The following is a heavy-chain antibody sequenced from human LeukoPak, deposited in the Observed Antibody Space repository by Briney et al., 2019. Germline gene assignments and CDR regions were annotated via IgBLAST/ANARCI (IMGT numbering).Heavy chain of an antibody. J-gene: IGHJ4*02. CDR3: ARGWWLQLSLGLDY. CDR1: GFTFSSYA. Sequence: GGSLRLSCAASGFTFSSYAMHWVRQAPGKGLEWVAVISYDGSNKYYADSVKGRSTISRDNSKNTLYLQMNSLRAEDTAVYYCARGWWLQLSLGLDYWGQGTLVTVSS. D-gene: IGHD5-24*01. CDR2: ISYDGSNK. V-gene: IGHV3-30-3*01.